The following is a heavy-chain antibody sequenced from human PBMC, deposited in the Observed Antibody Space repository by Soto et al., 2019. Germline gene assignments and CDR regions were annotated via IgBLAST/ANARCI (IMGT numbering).Heavy chain of an antibody. J-gene: IGHJ4*02. CDR3: ARYSFSGTKWSKFDY. V-gene: IGHV4-31*03. CDR2: IYHTGST. CDR1: GVTLSSDAYY. Sequence: TLSLTFTVSGVTLSSDAYYWSGIRHPPGKGLEWIGNIYHTGSTYYSPSLKSRVDISLDRSTNQFSLRLSSVTAADTAVYYCARYSFSGTKWSKFDYWGQGTLVTVSS. D-gene: IGHD1-26*01.